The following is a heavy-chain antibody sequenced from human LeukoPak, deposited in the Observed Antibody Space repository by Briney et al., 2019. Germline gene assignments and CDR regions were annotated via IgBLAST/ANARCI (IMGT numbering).Heavy chain of an antibody. CDR1: GFTFSSYA. Sequence: GGSLRLSCAASGFTFSSYAMSWVRQAPGKGLEWVSAISGSGGSTYYADSVKGRFTISRDNSKNTLYLQMSSLRAEDTAVYYCAKAPKGYYDSHDYWGQGTLVTVSS. J-gene: IGHJ4*02. V-gene: IGHV3-23*01. CDR3: AKAPKGYYDSHDY. CDR2: ISGSGGST. D-gene: IGHD3-22*01.